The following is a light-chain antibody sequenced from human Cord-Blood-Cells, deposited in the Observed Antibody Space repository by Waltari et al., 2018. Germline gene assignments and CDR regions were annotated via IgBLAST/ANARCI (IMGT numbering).Light chain of an antibody. J-gene: IGLJ3*02. Sequence: QSALTQPASVSGSPGQSITISCTGTSRDVGSYNLGSWYQQHPGKAPKPMIYEGSKRPSGVSNRFSGSKSGNTASLTISGLQAEDEADYYCCSYAGSSTVFGGGTKLTVL. CDR2: EGS. V-gene: IGLV2-23*01. CDR1: SRDVGSYNL. CDR3: CSYAGSSTV.